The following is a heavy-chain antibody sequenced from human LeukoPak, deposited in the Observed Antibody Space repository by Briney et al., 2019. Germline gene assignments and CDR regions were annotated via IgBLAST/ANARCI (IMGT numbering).Heavy chain of an antibody. Sequence: SETLSLTCTVSGGSISSSSYYWGWIRQPPGKGLEWIGSIYYSGSTYYNPSLKSRVTISVDTSKNQFSLKLSSVTAADTAVYYCARHGHIAARRALDSYYFDYWGQGTLVTVSS. CDR1: GGSISSSSYY. V-gene: IGHV4-39*01. CDR2: IYYSGST. J-gene: IGHJ4*02. D-gene: IGHD6-6*01. CDR3: ARHGHIAARRALDSYYFDY.